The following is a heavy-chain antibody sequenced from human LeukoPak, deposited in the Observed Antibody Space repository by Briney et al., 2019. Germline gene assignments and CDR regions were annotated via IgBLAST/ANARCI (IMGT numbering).Heavy chain of an antibody. V-gene: IGHV3-48*01. CDR3: AIIYLIVEATTFDY. CDR2: ISSGSSTI. D-gene: IGHD1-26*01. Sequence: GGSLRLSCAASGFTFSSYSMNWVRQAPGKGLEWVSYISSGSSTIYYADSVKGRFTISRDNAKNSLYLQMNSLRAEDTAVYYCAIIYLIVEATTFDYWGQGTLVTVSS. CDR1: GFTFSSYS. J-gene: IGHJ4*02.